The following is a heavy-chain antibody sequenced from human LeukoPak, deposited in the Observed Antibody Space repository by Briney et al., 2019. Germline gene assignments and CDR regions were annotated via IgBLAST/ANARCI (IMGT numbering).Heavy chain of an antibody. D-gene: IGHD1-26*01. Sequence: PGGSLRLSCAASGFAFSSNWMHWVRQTPGKGLVWVSRINSGGSGTSYADSVEGRFTISRDNSKNTLYLQMDSLRADDTAVYYCARYSGSYYYPPAWDLWGQGTLVTVSS. CDR3: ARYSGSYYYPPAWDL. V-gene: IGHV3-74*01. CDR2: INSGGSGT. J-gene: IGHJ4*02. CDR1: GFAFSSNW.